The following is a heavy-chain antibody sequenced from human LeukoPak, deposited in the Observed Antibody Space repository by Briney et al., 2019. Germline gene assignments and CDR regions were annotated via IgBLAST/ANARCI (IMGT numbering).Heavy chain of an antibody. CDR3: AKTGVGATALVFDY. J-gene: IGHJ4*02. Sequence: PGGSLRLSCAASGFTFSSYGMHWVRQAPGKGLEWVAVISYDGSNKYYADSVKGRFTISRDNSKHTLYLQMNSLRAEDTAVYYCAKTGVGATALVFDYWGQGTLVTVSS. CDR1: GFTFSSYG. CDR2: ISYDGSNK. D-gene: IGHD1-26*01. V-gene: IGHV3-30*18.